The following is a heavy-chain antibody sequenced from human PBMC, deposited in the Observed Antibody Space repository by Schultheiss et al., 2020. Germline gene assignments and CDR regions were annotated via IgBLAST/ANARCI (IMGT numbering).Heavy chain of an antibody. D-gene: IGHD3-3*01. CDR1: GGSISSYY. V-gene: IGHV4-4*07. CDR3: ARDAHDFWSGYQSSYGMDV. J-gene: IGHJ6*02. CDR2: IYTSGST. Sequence: GSLRLSCTVSGGSISSYYWSWIRQPAGKGLEWIGRIYTSGSTNYNPSLKSRVTMSVDTSKNQFSLKLSSVTAADTAVYYCARDAHDFWSGYQSSYGMDVWGQGTTVTVSS.